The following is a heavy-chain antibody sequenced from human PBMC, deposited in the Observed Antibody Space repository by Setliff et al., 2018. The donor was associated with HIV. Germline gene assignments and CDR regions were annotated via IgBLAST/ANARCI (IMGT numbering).Heavy chain of an antibody. D-gene: IGHD3-16*01. V-gene: IGHV4-4*07. CDR3: ARDRSKYGTGSSAYNWFDP. CDR1: PDSISNSH. Sequence: PSETLSLTCSVSPDSISNSHWSWMRQTAGKGLEWIGRIFGSGTTHYNPSLESRVTMSIDTAKKQFFLRLNSVTAADTAVYFCARDRSKYGTGSSAYNWFDPWGPGTLVTVSS. J-gene: IGHJ5*02. CDR2: IFGSGTT.